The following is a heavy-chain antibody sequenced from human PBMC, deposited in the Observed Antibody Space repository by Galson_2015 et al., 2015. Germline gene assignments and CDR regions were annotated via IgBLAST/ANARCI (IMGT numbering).Heavy chain of an antibody. V-gene: IGHV4-59*01. J-gene: IGHJ4*02. CDR3: ARSGYSQEYYFDY. CDR1: GGSISSYY. CDR2: IYYSGST. D-gene: IGHD5-18*01. Sequence: LSLTCTVSGGSISSYYWSWIRQPPGKGLEWIGYIYYSGSTNYNPSLKSRVTISVDTSKNQFSLKLSSVTAADTAVYYCARSGYSQEYYFDYWGQGTLVTVSS.